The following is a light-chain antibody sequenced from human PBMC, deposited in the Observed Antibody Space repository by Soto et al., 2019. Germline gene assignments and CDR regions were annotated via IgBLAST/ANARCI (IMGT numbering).Light chain of an antibody. CDR1: QSVSSNY. V-gene: IGKV3-20*01. CDR3: QQYSNESPWT. CDR2: CAT. Sequence: VLTLPRGTLSLSAMVLGHLXHSVLQSVSSNYLSWYQQKPGQASRLLIYCATSRATCIPDRCSGSGSGTDFTLTNIRREPDEFAGDFYQQYSNESPWTFGQGTKVDIK. J-gene: IGKJ1*01.